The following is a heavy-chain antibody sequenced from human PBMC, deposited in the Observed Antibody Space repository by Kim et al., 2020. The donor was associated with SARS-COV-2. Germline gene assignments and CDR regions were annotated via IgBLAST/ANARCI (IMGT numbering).Heavy chain of an antibody. V-gene: IGHV3-48*03. J-gene: IGHJ6*02. CDR1: GFTFSSYE. D-gene: IGHD1-26*01. CDR2: ISSSGSTI. CDR3: ARLPVGATPRGPYYYGMDV. Sequence: GGSLRLSCAASGFTFSSYEMNWVRQAPGKGLEWVSYISSSGSTIYYADSVKGRFTISRDNAKNSLYLQMNSLRAEDTAVYYCARLPVGATPRGPYYYGMDVWGQGTTVTVSS.